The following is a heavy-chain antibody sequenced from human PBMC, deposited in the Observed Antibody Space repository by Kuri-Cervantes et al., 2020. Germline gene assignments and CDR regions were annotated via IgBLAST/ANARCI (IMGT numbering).Heavy chain of an antibody. J-gene: IGHJ4*02. CDR1: GYTFTGYY. D-gene: IGHD5-18*01. Sequence: ASVKVSCKASGYTFTGYYMHWVRQAPGQGLEWMGWINPNSGGTNHAQRLQGRVTMTTDTSTSTAYMELRSLRSDDTAVYYCARDGRIQLWAPGDYWGQGTLVTVSS. V-gene: IGHV1-2*02. CDR3: ARDGRIQLWAPGDY. CDR2: INPNSGGT.